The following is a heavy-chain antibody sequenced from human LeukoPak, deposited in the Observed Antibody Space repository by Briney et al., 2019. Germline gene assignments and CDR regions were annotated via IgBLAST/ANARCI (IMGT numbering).Heavy chain of an antibody. Sequence: PSETLSLTCTVSGGSISSGGYYWSWIRQHPGKGLEWIGYIYYSGSTYYNPSLKSRVTISVDTSKNQFSLKLSSVTAADTAVYYRARVRYDILTGPIDYWGQGTLVTVSS. CDR2: IYYSGST. CDR1: GGSISSGGYY. CDR3: ARVRYDILTGPIDY. D-gene: IGHD3-9*01. V-gene: IGHV4-31*03. J-gene: IGHJ4*02.